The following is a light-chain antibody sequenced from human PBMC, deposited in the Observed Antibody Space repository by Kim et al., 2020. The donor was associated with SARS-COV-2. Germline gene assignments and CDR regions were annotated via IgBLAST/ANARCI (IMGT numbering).Light chain of an antibody. J-gene: IGLJ3*02. CDR3: SSQTSFGTWE. CDR1: SSDVGTYNR. V-gene: IGLV2-18*02. Sequence: QSALTQPPSVSGSPGQSVTISCTGTSSDVGTYNRVSWYQQPPGTVPRLIIYEVTNRPSGIPDRFSGSKSGNTASLAISGLQSHDEADYYCSSQTSFGTWEFGGGSQLTVL. CDR2: EVT.